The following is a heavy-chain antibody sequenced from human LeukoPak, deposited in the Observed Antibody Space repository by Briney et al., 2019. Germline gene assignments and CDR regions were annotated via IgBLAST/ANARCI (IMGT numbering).Heavy chain of an antibody. Sequence: GGSLRLSCAASGFTFSDYAMSWVRQAPGKGLEWLSVISGGSSGSTYYADSVTGRFTVSRDNAKKSLSLQMNSLRADDTAVYYCARGYSSSWYLDWGQGTLVTVSS. J-gene: IGHJ4*02. V-gene: IGHV3-23*01. CDR1: GFTFSDYA. CDR3: ARGYSSSWYLD. D-gene: IGHD6-13*01. CDR2: ISGGSSGST.